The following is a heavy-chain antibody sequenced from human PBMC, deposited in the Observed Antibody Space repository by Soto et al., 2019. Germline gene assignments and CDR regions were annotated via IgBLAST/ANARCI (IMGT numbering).Heavy chain of an antibody. Sequence: QVQLVQSGAEVKKPGSSVKVSCKASGGSFSSYAISWVRQAPGQGLEWMGGIIPIVGTGNYAQNFQGRVTITADESTRTAYMELSSPRSEATAMYYCARDLRAAGRPGMDVWGQGTTVTVSS. CDR2: IIPIVGTG. CDR3: ARDLRAAGRPGMDV. J-gene: IGHJ6*02. CDR1: GGSFSSYA. D-gene: IGHD6-13*01. V-gene: IGHV1-69*01.